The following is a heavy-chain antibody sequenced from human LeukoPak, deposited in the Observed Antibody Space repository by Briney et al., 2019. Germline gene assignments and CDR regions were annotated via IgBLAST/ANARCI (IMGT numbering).Heavy chain of an antibody. J-gene: IGHJ6*02. Sequence: ASVKVSCKASGYTFTSYDINWVRQATGQGLEWMGWMNPNRGNTGYAQKFQGRVTMTRNTSISTAYMELNSLRSEDTAVYYCARQRAIGGYYYGMDVWGQGTTVTVSS. CDR1: GYTFTSYD. V-gene: IGHV1-8*01. CDR3: ARQRAIGGYYYGMDV. D-gene: IGHD3-10*01. CDR2: MNPNRGNT.